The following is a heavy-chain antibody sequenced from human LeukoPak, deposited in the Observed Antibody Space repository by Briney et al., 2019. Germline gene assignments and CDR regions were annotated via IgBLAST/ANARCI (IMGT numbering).Heavy chain of an antibody. D-gene: IGHD6-13*01. J-gene: IGHJ4*02. CDR2: IKYDGNEE. Sequence: GGSLRLSCAASGFTFSSYWMSWMRQAPGKGLEWVANIKYDGNEEYYVDSVKGRFTISRDNAKNSLYLQLNSLRVEDTAVYYCKSGGAAPGSFDNWGQGTLVTVSP. CDR3: KSGGAAPGSFDN. V-gene: IGHV3-7*01. CDR1: GFTFSSYW.